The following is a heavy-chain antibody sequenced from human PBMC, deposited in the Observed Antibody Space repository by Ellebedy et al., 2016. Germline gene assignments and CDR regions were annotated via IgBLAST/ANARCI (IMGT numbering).Heavy chain of an antibody. D-gene: IGHD5-12*01. Sequence: GGSLRLXCAASGFPFSTYGMHWVRQAPGKGLEWVALISNDGNIIHYHDSVKGRFTISRDNSKNTVYLQMSSLRAEDTAIYFCAKEQGYSGYPQDFWGQGTLVTVSS. CDR3: AKEQGYSGYPQDF. CDR2: ISNDGNII. V-gene: IGHV3-30*18. J-gene: IGHJ4*02. CDR1: GFPFSTYG.